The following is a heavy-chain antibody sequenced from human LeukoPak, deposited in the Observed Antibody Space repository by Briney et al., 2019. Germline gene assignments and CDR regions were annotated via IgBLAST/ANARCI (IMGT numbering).Heavy chain of an antibody. V-gene: IGHV3-15*01. CDR1: GFTFNNAW. J-gene: IGHJ1*01. Sequence: GGPLRLSCAASGFTFNNAWMSWVRQAPGKGLEWVGRIKSKTDGGTTDYAAPVKGRFTISRDDSKNTLYLQMNSLKTEDTAVYSCTTGASGDYGEYFQHWGQGTLVTVPS. CDR3: TTGASGDYGEYFQH. D-gene: IGHD4-17*01. CDR2: IKSKTDGGTT.